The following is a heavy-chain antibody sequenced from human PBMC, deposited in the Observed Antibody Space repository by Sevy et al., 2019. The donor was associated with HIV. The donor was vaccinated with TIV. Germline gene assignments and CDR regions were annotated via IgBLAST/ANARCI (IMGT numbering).Heavy chain of an antibody. CDR3: ARARLEYGMDV. J-gene: IGHJ6*02. CDR2: INPNSGGT. CDR1: GYTFTGYY. D-gene: IGHD1-1*01. V-gene: IGHV1-2*02. Sequence: ASVKVSCKASGYTFTGYYMHWVRQAPGQGLEWMGWINPNSGGTNYAQKFQGRVTMTRDTSISTAYMELGRLRSDDTAVYDGARARLEYGMDVWGQGTTVTVSS.